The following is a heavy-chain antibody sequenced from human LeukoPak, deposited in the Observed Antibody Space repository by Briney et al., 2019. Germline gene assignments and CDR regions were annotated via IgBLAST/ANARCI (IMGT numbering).Heavy chain of an antibody. Sequence: GGSLRLSCAASGFTFSSYAMHWVRQAPGKGLEWVAVISYDGSNKYYADSVKGRFTISRDNSKNTLYLQMNSLRVEDTALYYCSKWGDYDVLTGYYDSDFWGQGTLVTVSA. CDR1: GFTFSSYA. CDR3: SKWGDYDVLTGYYDSDF. D-gene: IGHD3-9*01. CDR2: ISYDGSNK. J-gene: IGHJ4*02. V-gene: IGHV3-30-3*02.